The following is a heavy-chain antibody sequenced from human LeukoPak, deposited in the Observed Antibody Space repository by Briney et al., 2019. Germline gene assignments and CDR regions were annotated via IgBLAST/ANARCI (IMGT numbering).Heavy chain of an antibody. D-gene: IGHD2-2*01. CDR2: ISTSSGFI. Sequence: GGSLRLSCAASGFSFSSYSMNWVRQAPGKGLEWISHISTSSGFISYADSVKGRFTISRDNAKNSLNLQMNSLRAEDTAVYYCARGAFNTSPDYWGQGILVTVSS. J-gene: IGHJ4*02. CDR3: ARGAFNTSPDY. CDR1: GFSFSSYS. V-gene: IGHV3-21*05.